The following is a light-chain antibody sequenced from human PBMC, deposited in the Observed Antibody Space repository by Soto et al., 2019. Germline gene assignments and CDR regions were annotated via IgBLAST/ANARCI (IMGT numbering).Light chain of an antibody. J-gene: IGKJ1*01. CDR2: KAS. CDR3: QQYNDYSWT. Sequence: DIQMTQSPSTLSASVGDSVSINCRASQSISAWLAWYQQKPGKAPRLLIYKASTLEIGVPSRFSGSGSGTVFTLTISSLQPDDVAIYYCQQYNDYSWTFGQGTKVDLK. CDR1: QSISAW. V-gene: IGKV1-5*03.